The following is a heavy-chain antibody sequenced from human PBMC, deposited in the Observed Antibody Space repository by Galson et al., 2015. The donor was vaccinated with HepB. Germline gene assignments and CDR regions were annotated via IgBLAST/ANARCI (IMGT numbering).Heavy chain of an antibody. Sequence: CAASGFTFSDFAMVWVRQAPGVGLEWVSTCGSGNIKYYADSVKGRFTISRDNSRNTLYLQMNSLRAEDTAVYYCAKWRLSERWFDPWGQGTLVTVSS. CDR2: CGSGNIK. D-gene: IGHD1-1*01. J-gene: IGHJ5*02. CDR1: GFTFSDFA. V-gene: IGHV3-23*01. CDR3: AKWRLSERWFDP.